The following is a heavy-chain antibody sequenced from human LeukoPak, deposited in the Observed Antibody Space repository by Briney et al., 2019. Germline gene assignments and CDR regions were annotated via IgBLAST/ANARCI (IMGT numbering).Heavy chain of an antibody. CDR2: IYHTGST. V-gene: IGHV4-39*07. CDR3: ARDISISWFYS. CDR1: GASISSDSNY. Sequence: PSETPSLTCTVSGASISSDSNYWAWVRQPPGKGLQWIGSIYHTGSTFYNPSLKSRVSISIDSSKNQFSLKLSSVTVADTALYYGARDISISWFYSWGQGALVSVSS. J-gene: IGHJ5*01. D-gene: IGHD3-3*02.